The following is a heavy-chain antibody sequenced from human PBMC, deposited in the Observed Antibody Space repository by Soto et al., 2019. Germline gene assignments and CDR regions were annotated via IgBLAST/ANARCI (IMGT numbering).Heavy chain of an antibody. CDR2: ISGSGGST. CDR1: RFTFSGYS. Sequence: EVQLLESGGGLVQPGGSLRLSCAASRFTFSGYSMSWVRQAPGKGLEWVSGISGSGGSTHYADSVKGRFTISRDNSESTLFLQMNSLRAEDTALYYCAKSYGDTWKHYYFDYWGQGTLVTVSS. D-gene: IGHD3-3*02. V-gene: IGHV3-23*01. J-gene: IGHJ4*02. CDR3: AKSYGDTWKHYYFDY.